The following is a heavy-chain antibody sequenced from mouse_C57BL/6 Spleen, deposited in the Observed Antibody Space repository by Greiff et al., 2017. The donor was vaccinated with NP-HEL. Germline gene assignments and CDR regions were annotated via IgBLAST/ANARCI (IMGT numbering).Heavy chain of an antibody. V-gene: IGHV1-66*01. CDR3: ERGAYSNLFFFDV. CDR2: IYPGSGNT. D-gene: IGHD2-5*01. Sequence: QVQLQQSGPELVKPGASVKISCKASGYSFTSYYIHWVKQRPGQGLEWIGWIYPGSGNTKYNEKFKGKATLTADTSSSTAYMQLSSLTSEDSAVYYCERGAYSNLFFFDVWGTGTTVTVSS. J-gene: IGHJ1*03. CDR1: GYSFTSYY.